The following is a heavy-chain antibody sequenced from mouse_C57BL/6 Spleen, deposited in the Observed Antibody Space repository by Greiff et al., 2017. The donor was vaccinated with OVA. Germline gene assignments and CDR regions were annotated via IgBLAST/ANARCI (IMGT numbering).Heavy chain of an antibody. Sequence: QVQLKQSGAELVRPGASVKLSCKASGYTFTDYYINWVKQRPGQGLEWIARIYPGSGNTYYNEKFKGKATLTAEKSSSTAYMQLSSLTSEDSAVYFCAREKTNAMDYWGQGTSVTVSS. D-gene: IGHD1-3*01. CDR3: AREKTNAMDY. V-gene: IGHV1-76*01. CDR2: IYPGSGNT. CDR1: GYTFTDYY. J-gene: IGHJ4*01.